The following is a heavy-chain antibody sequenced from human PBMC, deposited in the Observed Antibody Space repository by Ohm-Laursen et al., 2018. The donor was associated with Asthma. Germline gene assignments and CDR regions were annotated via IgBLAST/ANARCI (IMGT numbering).Heavy chain of an antibody. V-gene: IGHV3-23*01. D-gene: IGHD3-3*01. CDR2: ISGSGGST. Sequence: SLRLSCTASGFTFSSYAMSWVRQAPGKGLEWVSAISGSGGSTYYADSVKGRFTISRDNSKNTLYLQMNSLRAEDTAVYYCANPPIPLYRFGVVTGDAFDIWGQGTMVTVSS. J-gene: IGHJ3*02. CDR3: ANPPIPLYRFGVVTGDAFDI. CDR1: GFTFSSYA.